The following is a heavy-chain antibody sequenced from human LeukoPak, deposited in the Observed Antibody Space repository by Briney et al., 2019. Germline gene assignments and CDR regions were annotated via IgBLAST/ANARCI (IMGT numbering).Heavy chain of an antibody. V-gene: IGHV3-21*01. CDR3: ASVTKAAFDI. D-gene: IGHD4-17*01. CDR1: AFTFNTFD. CDR2: ISSSSSYI. Sequence: GGSLRLSCSVSAFTFNTFDNFAMNWVRQAPGKGLEWVSSISSSSSYIYYADSVKGRFTISRDNAKNSLYLQMNSLRAEDTAVYYCASVTKAAFDIWGQGTMVTVSS. J-gene: IGHJ3*02.